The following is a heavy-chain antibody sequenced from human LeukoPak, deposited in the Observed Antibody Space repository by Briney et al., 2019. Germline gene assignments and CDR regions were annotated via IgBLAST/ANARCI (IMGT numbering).Heavy chain of an antibody. CDR3: AGEEGYRYNWFDP. CDR2: ISSSGSTI. V-gene: IGHV3-48*03. Sequence: GGSLRLSCAASGFTFSSYEMNWVRQAPGKGLEWVSYISSSGSTIYYADSVKGRFTISRDNAKNSLYLQMNSLRAEDTAVYYCAGEEGYRYNWFDPWGQGTLVTVSS. CDR1: GFTFSSYE. J-gene: IGHJ5*02. D-gene: IGHD6-13*01.